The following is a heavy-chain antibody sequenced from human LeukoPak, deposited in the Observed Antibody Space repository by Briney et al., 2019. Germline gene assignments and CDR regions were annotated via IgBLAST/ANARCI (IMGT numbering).Heavy chain of an antibody. Sequence: GGSLRLSCAASGFTVGSDYMSWVRQAPGKGLEWVALINSGGGKYYEESAKGRFTISRDNSKNTVYLQMHSLRVEDTAVYYCARVDYYYYYMDVWGKGTTVTVSS. J-gene: IGHJ6*03. D-gene: IGHD5-24*01. CDR2: INSGGGK. CDR3: ARVDYYYYYMDV. V-gene: IGHV3-66*02. CDR1: GFTVGSDY.